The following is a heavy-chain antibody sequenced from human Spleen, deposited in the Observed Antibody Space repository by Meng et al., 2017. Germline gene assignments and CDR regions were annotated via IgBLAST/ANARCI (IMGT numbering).Heavy chain of an antibody. J-gene: IGHJ4*02. CDR2: IYHSGGT. V-gene: IGHV4-31*03. D-gene: IGHD5-12*01. Sequence: QVPLPVSAPGLVEPSPTLSLTCTVSGASIRSDGYYWHWIRQHPGKGLEWIAYIYHSGGTYSNPSLRSRTTLSVDTSNNQFSLKLSSVTAADTAVYYCARDRGGYATFDNWGQGTLVTVSS. CDR3: ARDRGGYATFDN. CDR1: GASIRSDGYY.